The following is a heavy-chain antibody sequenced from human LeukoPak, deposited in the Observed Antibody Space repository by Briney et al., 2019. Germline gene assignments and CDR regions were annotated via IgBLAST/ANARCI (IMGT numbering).Heavy chain of an antibody. CDR1: GYTFSGYQ. CDR2: MNPSSGVT. V-gene: IGHV1-2*06. CDR3: ATDVVVVPAAIRRYYGMDV. D-gene: IGHD2-2*02. Sequence: GASVKVSCKASGYTFSGYQVHWLRQAPGQGLEWMGRMNPSSGVTDYAQKFQGRVTMTRDTSINTAYLELSSLRSEDTAVYYCATDVVVVPAAIRRYYGMDVWGQGTTVTVSS. J-gene: IGHJ6*02.